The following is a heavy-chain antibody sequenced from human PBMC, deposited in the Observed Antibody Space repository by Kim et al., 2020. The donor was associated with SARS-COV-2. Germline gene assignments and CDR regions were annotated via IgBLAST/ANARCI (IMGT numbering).Heavy chain of an antibody. D-gene: IGHD3-10*01. V-gene: IGHV1-2*02. Sequence: NYAQKFQGRVTMTRDTSISTAYMELSRRRSDDTAVYYCARDGLRGGMDVWGQGTTVTVSS. CDR3: ARDGLRGGMDV. J-gene: IGHJ6*02.